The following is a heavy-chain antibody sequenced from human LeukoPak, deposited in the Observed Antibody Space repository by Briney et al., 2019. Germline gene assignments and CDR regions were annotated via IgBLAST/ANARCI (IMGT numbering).Heavy chain of an antibody. CDR2: ISGGGETT. V-gene: IGHV3-23*01. CDR1: GLTFNNYA. D-gene: IGHD4-17*01. CDR3: ARDDADYVGYFFFDY. J-gene: IGHJ4*02. Sequence: GGSLRLSCAPSGLTFNNYAMNWVRQAPGKGLEWVSSISGGGETTYYADSAKGRFTIARDNSQNTLYLRMNSLRAEDTAVYYCARDDADYVGYFFFDYWGQGTLVTVSS.